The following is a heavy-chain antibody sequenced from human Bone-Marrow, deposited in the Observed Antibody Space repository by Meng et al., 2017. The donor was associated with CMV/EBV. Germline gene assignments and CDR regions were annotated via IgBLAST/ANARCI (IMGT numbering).Heavy chain of an antibody. CDR3: AGRYGLDY. CDR2: INNDGSST. V-gene: IGHV3-74*01. Sequence: GESLKISCAASGFTFSSYWMHWVRQAPGKGLVWVSRINNDGSSTSYADSVKGRFTISRDNAKNTLYLQMNSLRAEDTAVYYCAGRYGLDYWGQGTLVTVSS. J-gene: IGHJ4*02. D-gene: IGHD3-9*01. CDR1: GFTFSSYW.